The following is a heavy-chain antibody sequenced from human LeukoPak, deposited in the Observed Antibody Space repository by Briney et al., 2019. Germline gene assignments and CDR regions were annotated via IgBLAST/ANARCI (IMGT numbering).Heavy chain of an antibody. CDR1: GFTFTNYF. Sequence: GGSLRLSCAASGFTFTNYFMTWVRQAPGTGLEWVALIRQDGSDKYYVDSVKGRFTISRDNANNLLFLQMNSLRADDTAVYYCGRGAALNWNSGGIDYWGQGTLVTVSS. CDR2: IRQDGSDK. D-gene: IGHD1-1*01. V-gene: IGHV3-7*01. J-gene: IGHJ4*02. CDR3: GRGAALNWNSGGIDY.